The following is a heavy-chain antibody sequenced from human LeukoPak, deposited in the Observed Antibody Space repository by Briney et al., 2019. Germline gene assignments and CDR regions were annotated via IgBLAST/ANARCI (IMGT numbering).Heavy chain of an antibody. CDR2: IYTSGST. Sequence: SSETLSLTCTVSGDSIRSGTYYWSWIRQPAGKGLEWIGRIYTSGSTNYNPSLKSRVTISVDTSKKQFSLKVTSVTAADTAVYYCAREPPSGLTYAFDIWGQGTMVTVSS. CDR1: GDSIRSGTYY. CDR3: AREPPSGLTYAFDI. V-gene: IGHV4-61*02. D-gene: IGHD3-22*01. J-gene: IGHJ3*02.